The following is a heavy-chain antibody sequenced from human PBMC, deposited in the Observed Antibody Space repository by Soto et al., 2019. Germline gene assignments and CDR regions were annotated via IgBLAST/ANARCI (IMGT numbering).Heavy chain of an antibody. CDR2: IYYSGST. CDR1: GGSISSSSYY. Sequence: SETLSLTCTVSGGSISSSSYYWGWIRQPPGKGLEWIGSIYYSGSTYYNPSLKSRVTISVDTSKNQFSLKLSSVTAADTAVYYCARPSSYSNDAFDIWGQGTMVTVSS. J-gene: IGHJ3*02. V-gene: IGHV4-39*01. D-gene: IGHD6-13*01. CDR3: ARPSSYSNDAFDI.